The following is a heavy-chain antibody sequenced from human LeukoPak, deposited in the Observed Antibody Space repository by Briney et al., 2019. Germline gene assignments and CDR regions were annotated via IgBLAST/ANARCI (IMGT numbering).Heavy chain of an antibody. CDR1: GGSISSYY. V-gene: IGHV4-59*01. J-gene: IGHJ5*02. Sequence: SETLSLTCTVSGGSISSYYWSWIRQPPGKGLEWIGHIYYSGSTNYNPSLKSRVTISVDTSKNQFSLKLSSVTAADTAVYYCAKLTTVVTPWWFDPWGQGTLVTVSS. D-gene: IGHD4-23*01. CDR3: AKLTTVVTPWWFDP. CDR2: IYYSGST.